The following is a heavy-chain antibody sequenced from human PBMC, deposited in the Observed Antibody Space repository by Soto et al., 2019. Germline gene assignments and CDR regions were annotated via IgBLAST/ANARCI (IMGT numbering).Heavy chain of an antibody. CDR3: ARDKTYGSGSYAYGMDV. D-gene: IGHD3-10*01. CDR2: ISSSSSYI. CDR1: GFTFSSYS. V-gene: IGHV3-21*01. J-gene: IGHJ6*02. Sequence: GGSLRLSCAASGFTFSSYSMNWVRQAPGKGLEWVSSISSSSSYIYYADSAKGRFTISRDNAKNSLYLQMNSLRAEDTAVYYCARDKTYGSGSYAYGMDVWGQGTTVTVSS.